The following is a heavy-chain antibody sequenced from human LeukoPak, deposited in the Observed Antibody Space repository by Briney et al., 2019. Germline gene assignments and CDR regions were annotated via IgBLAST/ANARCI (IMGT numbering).Heavy chain of an antibody. CDR3: ARLKTGTPGPAFDI. CDR2: IKSDGNIT. V-gene: IGHV3-74*01. CDR1: GFTFSNYW. D-gene: IGHD3-10*01. Sequence: GGSLRLSCAASGFTFSNYWMYWVRQAPGKGLVWVSQIKSDGNITNYADSVKGRFTISRDNAKNSLYLQMNSLRAEDTAVYYCARLKTGTPGPAFDIWGQGTMVTVS. J-gene: IGHJ3*02.